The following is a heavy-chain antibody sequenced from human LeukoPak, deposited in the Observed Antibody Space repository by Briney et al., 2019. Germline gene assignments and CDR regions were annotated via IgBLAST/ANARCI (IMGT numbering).Heavy chain of an antibody. Sequence: ASVKVSCKASGYTFTSYDINWVRQATGQGLEWMGWMNPNSGNTGYAQKFQGRVTITRNTSISTAYMELSSLRSEDTAVYYCARGVTYCGGDCYSDFDYWGQGTLVTVSS. CDR2: MNPNSGNT. D-gene: IGHD2-21*01. J-gene: IGHJ4*02. CDR3: ARGVTYCGGDCYSDFDY. V-gene: IGHV1-8*03. CDR1: GYTFTSYD.